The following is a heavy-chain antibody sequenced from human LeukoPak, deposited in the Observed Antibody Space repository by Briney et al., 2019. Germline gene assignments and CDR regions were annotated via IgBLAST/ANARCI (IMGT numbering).Heavy chain of an antibody. J-gene: IGHJ4*02. Sequence: ASVKVSCKASGYTFTSYYMRWVRQAPGQGLEWMGWINPNSGGTNYAQKFQGRVTMTRDTSISTAYMELSRLRSDDTAVYYCARSERYSSGWYFYFDYWGQGTLVTVSS. V-gene: IGHV1-2*02. CDR3: ARSERYSSGWYFYFDY. CDR2: INPNSGGT. CDR1: GYTFTSYY. D-gene: IGHD6-19*01.